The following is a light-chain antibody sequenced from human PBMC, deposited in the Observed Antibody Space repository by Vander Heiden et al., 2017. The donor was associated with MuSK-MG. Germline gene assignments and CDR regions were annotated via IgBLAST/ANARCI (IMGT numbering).Light chain of an antibody. V-gene: IGLV1-44*01. CDR2: SNN. CDR3: SACDDSLNGHWV. J-gene: IGLJ3*02. Sequence: GQRVTISCSGSSSNIGSNTVNWYQQLPGTAPKLLIYSNNQRPSGVPDRFSCATSGTSASPATSALQSEDEADDYCSACDDSLNGHWVFGGGTKLTVL. CDR1: SSNIGSNT.